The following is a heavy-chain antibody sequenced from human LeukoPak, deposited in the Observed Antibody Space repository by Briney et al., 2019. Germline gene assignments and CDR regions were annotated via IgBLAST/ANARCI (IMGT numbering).Heavy chain of an antibody. Sequence: GGSLRLSCAASGLTFSNYAMSWVRQAPGKGLEWVSVIYSGGSTYYADSVKGRFTISRDNSKNTLYLQMNSLRAEDTAVYYCARDQTHWGQGALVTVSS. CDR3: ARDQTH. CDR2: IYSGGST. J-gene: IGHJ4*02. V-gene: IGHV3-66*01. CDR1: GLTFSNYA.